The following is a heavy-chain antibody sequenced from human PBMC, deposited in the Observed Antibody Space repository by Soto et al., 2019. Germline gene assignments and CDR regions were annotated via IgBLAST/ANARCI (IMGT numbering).Heavy chain of an antibody. CDR2: IYHSGST. CDR3: ARDMRRKFDP. J-gene: IGHJ5*02. V-gene: IGHV4-30-2*01. CDR1: GGSISSGGYS. Sequence: QLQLQESGSGLVKPSQTLSLTCAVSGGSISSGGYSWSWIRQPPGKGLEWIGYIYHSGSTYYNPSRKXPVXIXEDRSKNQFSLKLSSVTAADTAVYYCARDMRRKFDPWGQGTLVTVSS.